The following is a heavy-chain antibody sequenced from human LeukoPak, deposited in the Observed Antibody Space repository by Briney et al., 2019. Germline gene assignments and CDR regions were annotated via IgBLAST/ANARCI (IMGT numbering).Heavy chain of an antibody. V-gene: IGHV1-8*02. D-gene: IGHD3-22*01. CDR1: GYTFGSYD. J-gene: IGHJ4*02. Sequence: ASVKVSCKASGYTFGSYDTNWVRKATGQGLDWMGWMNPGSGNTGYAQRFQGRVTMTRDTSTNTAYMQLSGLRSEDTAIYYCARLSETAAYYYTSGYYFLGYWGQGTLVTVDS. CDR2: MNPGSGNT. CDR3: ARLSETAAYYYTSGYYFLGY.